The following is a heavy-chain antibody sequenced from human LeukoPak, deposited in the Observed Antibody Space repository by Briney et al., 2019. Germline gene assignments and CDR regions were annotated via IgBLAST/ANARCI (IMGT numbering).Heavy chain of an antibody. J-gene: IGHJ3*02. D-gene: IGHD5-12*01. Sequence: SETLSLTCAVSGGSINRDHWWAWVRQPPGKGLEWIGEIFHSGSTNYNASLKSRVTISVDTSKNQFSLKLSSVTAADTAVYYCARFGYDFGPDAFDIWGQGTMVTVSS. CDR1: GGSINRDHW. CDR3: ARFGYDFGPDAFDI. CDR2: IFHSGST. V-gene: IGHV4-4*02.